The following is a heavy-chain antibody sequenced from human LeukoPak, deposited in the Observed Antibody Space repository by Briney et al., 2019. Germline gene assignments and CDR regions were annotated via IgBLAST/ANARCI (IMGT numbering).Heavy chain of an antibody. V-gene: IGHV4-59*01. J-gene: IGHJ6*03. Sequence: PSETLSLTCTGSGGSISSYYWSWVRQPPGKGLEWIGYIYYSGSTDYNPSLKSRVTISVDTSNNQFSLKLSSVTAADTAVYYCARGASYYYYMDVWGNGTTVTVSS. CDR3: ARGASYYYYMDV. CDR1: GGSISSYY. CDR2: IYYSGST.